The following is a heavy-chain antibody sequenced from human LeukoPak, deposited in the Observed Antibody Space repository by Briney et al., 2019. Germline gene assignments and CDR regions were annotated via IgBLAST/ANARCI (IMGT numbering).Heavy chain of an antibody. Sequence: SETLSLTCAVYGGSFSGYYWSWIRRPPGKGLEWIGEVNHSGSTNYNPSLKSRVTISVDTSKNQFSLKLSYVTAADTAVYYCARVVSWLREPTLDYWGQGTLVTVSS. CDR1: GGSFSGYY. V-gene: IGHV4-34*01. D-gene: IGHD5-12*01. CDR3: ARVVSWLREPTLDY. CDR2: VNHSGST. J-gene: IGHJ4*02.